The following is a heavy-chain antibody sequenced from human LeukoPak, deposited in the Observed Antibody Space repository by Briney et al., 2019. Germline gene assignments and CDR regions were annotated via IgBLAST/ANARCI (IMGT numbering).Heavy chain of an antibody. CDR2: ISGSGGST. J-gene: IGHJ3*02. V-gene: IGHV3-23*01. CDR1: GFTFSSYG. D-gene: IGHD3-10*01. CDR3: GVITMVRGAQTEGGAFDI. Sequence: GGTLRLSCAASGFTFSSYGMSWVRQAPGKGLEWVSAISGSGGSTYYADSAKGRFTISRDNSKNTLYLQMNSLRAEDTAVYYCGVITMVRGAQTEGGAFDIWGQGTMVTVSS.